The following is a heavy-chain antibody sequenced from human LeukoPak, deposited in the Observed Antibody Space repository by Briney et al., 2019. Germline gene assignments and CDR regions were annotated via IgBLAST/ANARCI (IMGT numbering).Heavy chain of an antibody. V-gene: IGHV3-30*02. D-gene: IGHD3-22*01. CDR3: AKDTYSGSSGYYLFDY. J-gene: IGHJ4*02. Sequence: GGSLRLSCAASGFTLSSFGMHWVRQAPGKGLEWVGFIRYDGSYTYYADSVKGRFTISRDISTNTLYLQMNSLRAEDTAVYYCAKDTYSGSSGYYLFDYWGQGTLVTVSS. CDR1: GFTLSSFG. CDR2: IRYDGSYT.